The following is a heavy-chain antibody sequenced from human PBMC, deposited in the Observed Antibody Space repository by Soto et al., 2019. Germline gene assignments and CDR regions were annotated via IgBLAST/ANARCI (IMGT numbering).Heavy chain of an antibody. CDR1: GFAFTNYA. J-gene: IGHJ4*02. Sequence: EVQLLESGGGLVQPGGSLRLSCAASGFAFTNYAITWVRQPPGRGLEWVSAISGNGGTTYYAPSVKGRFTISRDNSKETLYLQMNSLRVEDTAVYHCAHIVRFGNSYGLGYYVDHWGQGTLVNVS. D-gene: IGHD5-18*01. V-gene: IGHV3-23*01. CDR3: AHIVRFGNSYGLGYYVDH. CDR2: ISGNGGTT.